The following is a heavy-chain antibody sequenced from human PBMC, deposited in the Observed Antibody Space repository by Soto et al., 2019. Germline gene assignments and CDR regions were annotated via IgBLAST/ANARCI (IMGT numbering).Heavy chain of an antibody. CDR3: ARGGLQDIDS. D-gene: IGHD4-4*01. CDR2: TYYRSGWLF. CDR1: GDSVSGDTAS. V-gene: IGHV6-1*01. Sequence: PSQTLSLTCAISGDSVSGDTASWNWIRQSPSRGLEWLARTYYRSGWLFDYAAAVKSRVMVNAESSQKEVSLQLSSVTPQYTAVYYCARGGLQDIDSWGQGTRVT. J-gene: IGHJ4*02.